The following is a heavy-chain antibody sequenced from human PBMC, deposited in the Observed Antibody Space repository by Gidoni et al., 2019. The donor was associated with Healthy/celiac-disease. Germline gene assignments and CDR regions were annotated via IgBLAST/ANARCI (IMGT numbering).Heavy chain of an antibody. CDR2: INHSGST. D-gene: IGHD3-16*02. CDR3: ARNDYVWGSYRSYYFDY. Sequence: QVQLQQWGAGLLKPPETLSLTCAVYGGSFSGYYWSWIRQPPGKGLEWIGEINHSGSTNYNPSLKSRVTISVDTSKNQFSLKLSSVTAADTAVYYCARNDYVWGSYRSYYFDYWGQGTLVTVSS. CDR1: GGSFSGYY. J-gene: IGHJ4*02. V-gene: IGHV4-34*01.